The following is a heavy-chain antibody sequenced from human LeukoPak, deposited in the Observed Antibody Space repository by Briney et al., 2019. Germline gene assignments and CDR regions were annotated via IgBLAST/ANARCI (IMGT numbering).Heavy chain of an antibody. CDR2: IRYDGSNK. D-gene: IGHD4-17*01. CDR1: GFTFSSYG. CDR3: AKWEMTTVTRREY. Sequence: GGSLRLSCAASGFTFSSYGMHWVRQAPGKGLEWVAFIRYDGSNKYYADSVKGRFTISRDNSKNTLYLQMNSLRAEDTAVYYCAKWEMTTVTRREYWGQGTLVTVSS. V-gene: IGHV3-30*02. J-gene: IGHJ4*02.